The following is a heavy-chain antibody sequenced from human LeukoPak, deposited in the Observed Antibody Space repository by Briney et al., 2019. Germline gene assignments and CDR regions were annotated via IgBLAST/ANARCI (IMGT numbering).Heavy chain of an antibody. D-gene: IGHD6-13*01. J-gene: IGHJ4*02. CDR3: AKDKGQQLVRSKGFDY. V-gene: IGHV3-9*01. Sequence: GRSLRLSCAASGFTFDDYAMHWVRHAPGKGLEWVSGISWNSGSIGYADSVKGRFTISRDNAKNSLYLQMNSLRAEDTALYYCAKDKGQQLVRSKGFDYWGQGTLVTVSS. CDR2: ISWNSGSI. CDR1: GFTFDDYA.